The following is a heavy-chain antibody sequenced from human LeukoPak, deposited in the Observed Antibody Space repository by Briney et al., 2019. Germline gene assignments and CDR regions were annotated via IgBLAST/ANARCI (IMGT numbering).Heavy chain of an antibody. D-gene: IGHD3-9*01. CDR1: GFTFSSYA. CDR3: AKVFYDILTGNDY. Sequence: GGSLRLSCAASGFTFSSYAMSWVRQAPGKGLEWVSAISGSGGSTYYADSVKGRFTISRDNSKDTLYLQMNSLRAEDTTVYYCAKVFYDILTGNDYWGQGTLVTVSS. J-gene: IGHJ4*02. CDR2: ISGSGGST. V-gene: IGHV3-23*01.